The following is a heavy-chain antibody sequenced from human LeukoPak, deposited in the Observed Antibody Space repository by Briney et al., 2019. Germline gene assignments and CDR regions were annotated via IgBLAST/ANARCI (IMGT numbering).Heavy chain of an antibody. Sequence: PGRSLRLSCAASGFTVSSIFMSWVRQAPGKGLEWVSVIYSGGSTYYADSVKGRFTISRDNSKNTLYLQMNSLRAEDTAVYYCAKEGVLRFLEWLLSKYYFDYWGQGTLVTVSS. V-gene: IGHV3-53*01. J-gene: IGHJ4*02. CDR2: IYSGGST. CDR1: GFTVSSIF. CDR3: AKEGVLRFLEWLLSKYYFDY. D-gene: IGHD3-3*01.